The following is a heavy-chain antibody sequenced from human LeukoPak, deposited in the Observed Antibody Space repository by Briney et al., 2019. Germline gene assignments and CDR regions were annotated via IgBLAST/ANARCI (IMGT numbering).Heavy chain of an antibody. V-gene: IGHV4-59*12. J-gene: IGHJ2*01. D-gene: IGHD3-22*01. Sequence: PSETLSLTCTISGGFISSYYWSWIRQPPGKGLEWIGYIYYSGSTNYNPSLKSRVTISVDTSKNQFSLKLSSVTAADTAVYYCARDPSRSYYDSSGYYITRGYWYFDLWGRGTLVTVSS. CDR1: GGFISSYY. CDR3: ARDPSRSYYDSSGYYITRGYWYFDL. CDR2: IYYSGST.